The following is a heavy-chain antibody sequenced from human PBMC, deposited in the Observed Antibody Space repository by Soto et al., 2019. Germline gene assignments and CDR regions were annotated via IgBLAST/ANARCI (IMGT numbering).Heavy chain of an antibody. V-gene: IGHV3-74*01. J-gene: IGHJ3*02. CDR2: INSDGSTT. CDR1: GFTFSSYW. Sequence: EVQLVESGGGLVQPGGSLRLSCAASGFTFSSYWMHWVRQAPGKGLVWVSRINSDGSTTSYADSVKGRFTISRDNAKNTLYLQINSLRAEDTAVYYCVRVACSSTSCYRGAFDIWGQGTMVTVSS. D-gene: IGHD2-2*02. CDR3: VRVACSSTSCYRGAFDI.